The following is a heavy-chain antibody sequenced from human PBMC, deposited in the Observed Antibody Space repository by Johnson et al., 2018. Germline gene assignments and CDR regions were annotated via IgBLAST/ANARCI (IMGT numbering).Heavy chain of an antibody. D-gene: IGHD3-9*01. CDR1: GFTFSPYA. Sequence: VQLVESGGGVVQPGRSLRLSCAASGFTFSPYAMFWVRQAPGKGLEWVAVIGDDGGNKYYADSVKGRFTIHRDNSNNTLFLQMNSLRAEDTAVYYCANALVVDPYDGFDTWGQGTMVTVSS. CDR2: IGDDGGNK. V-gene: IGHV3-30*18. J-gene: IGHJ3*02. CDR3: ANALVVDPYDGFDT.